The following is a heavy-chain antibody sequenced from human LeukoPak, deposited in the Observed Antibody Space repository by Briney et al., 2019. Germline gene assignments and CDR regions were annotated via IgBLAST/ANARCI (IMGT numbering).Heavy chain of an antibody. J-gene: IGHJ4*02. CDR1: GFTFSSYT. V-gene: IGHV3-21*01. D-gene: IGHD1-14*01. CDR2: ISSSINYI. CDR3: ARSRTSSPYDKNLNF. Sequence: GGSLRLSCAASGFTFSSYTMSWVREAPGKDLEWVSSISSSINYIYHADSVKGRFTISRDDAQNSVYLQMNSLKDEDTAVYYCARSRTSSPYDKNLNFWGQGTPVIVSS.